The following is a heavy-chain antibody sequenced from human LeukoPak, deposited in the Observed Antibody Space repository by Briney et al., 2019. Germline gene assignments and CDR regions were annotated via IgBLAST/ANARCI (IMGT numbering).Heavy chain of an antibody. J-gene: IGHJ4*02. V-gene: IGHV3-23*01. CDR2: ISGSGGST. D-gene: IGHD4-17*01. CDR1: GFTFSSYA. Sequence: PGASLRLSCAASGFTFSSYAMSWVRQAPGKGLEWVSAISGSGGSTYYADSVKGRFTISRDNSKNTLYLQMNSLRAEDTAVYYCASRPPRGYGDYYFDYWGQGTLVTVSS. CDR3: ASRPPRGYGDYYFDY.